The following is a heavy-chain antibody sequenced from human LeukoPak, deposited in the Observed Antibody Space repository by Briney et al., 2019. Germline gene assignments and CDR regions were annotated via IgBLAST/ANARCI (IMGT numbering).Heavy chain of an antibody. D-gene: IGHD1-14*01. Sequence: GGSLRLSCAASGLTVSTDYMSWVRQAPEKGLEWVSVIYSGGATYYADSVKGRFTISRDSSQNTLYLQMNSLRVDDTAVYYCARGAFVYDAFDIWGQGTMVTVSS. J-gene: IGHJ3*02. CDR3: ARGAFVYDAFDI. V-gene: IGHV3-53*01. CDR2: IYSGGAT. CDR1: GLTVSTDY.